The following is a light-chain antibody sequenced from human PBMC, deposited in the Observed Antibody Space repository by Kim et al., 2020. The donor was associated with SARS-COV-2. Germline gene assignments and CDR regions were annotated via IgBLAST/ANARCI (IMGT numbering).Light chain of an antibody. CDR2: DVS. V-gene: IGLV2-14*03. CDR1: SSDVGGYNY. J-gene: IGLJ1*01. Sequence: QSALTQPASVSGSPGQSITISCTGTSSDVGGYNYVSWYQHHPGKAPKLMIFDVSKRPSGVSNRFSGSKSGDTASLTISGLQAEDEADYYCSSYTSSSHLYVFGSGTKVTVL. CDR3: SSYTSSSHLYV.